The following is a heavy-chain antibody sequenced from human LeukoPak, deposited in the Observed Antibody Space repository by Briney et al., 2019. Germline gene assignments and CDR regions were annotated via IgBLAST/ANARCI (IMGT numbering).Heavy chain of an antibody. V-gene: IGHV1-18*01. CDR1: VYTFKNYG. CDR3: STDVGNSWPMEY. J-gene: IGHJ4*02. Sequence: SVTVSFTSSVYTFKNYGINWVRQAPGHGLEWMGWISAYNGKTNYSQKLQGRVTMTTDKSTNTAFMQMKSLASGATALLYCSTDVGNSWPMEYWGEGALVTVSS. CDR2: ISAYNGKT. D-gene: IGHD2-2*01.